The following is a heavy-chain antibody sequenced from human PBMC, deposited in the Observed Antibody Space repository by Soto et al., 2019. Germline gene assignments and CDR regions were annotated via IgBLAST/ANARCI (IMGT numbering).Heavy chain of an antibody. CDR3: AKDPYGEEGGWYNWFDP. V-gene: IGHV3-23*01. D-gene: IGHD6-19*01. CDR2: ISGSGGST. Sequence: GGSLRLSCAASGFTFSSYAMSWVRQAPGKGLEWVSAISGSGGSTYYADSVKGRFTISRDNSKNTLYLQMNSLRAEDTAVYHCAKDPYGEEGGWYNWFDPWGQGTLVTVSS. CDR1: GFTFSSYA. J-gene: IGHJ5*02.